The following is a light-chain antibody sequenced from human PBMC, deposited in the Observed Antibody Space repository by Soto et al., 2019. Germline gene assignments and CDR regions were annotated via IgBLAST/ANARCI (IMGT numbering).Light chain of an antibody. V-gene: IGKV3D-20*02. CDR3: QQSYSTPWT. CDR2: AAS. CDR1: QSLSSNF. J-gene: IGKJ1*01. Sequence: EIVLTQSPDTLSLSPGEGATLSCRASQSLSSNFLAWYQQRPGQAPRLLIYAASSRATGIPDRFSGSGSGTDFTLTISSLQPEDFATYYCQQSYSTPWTFGQGTKVDIK.